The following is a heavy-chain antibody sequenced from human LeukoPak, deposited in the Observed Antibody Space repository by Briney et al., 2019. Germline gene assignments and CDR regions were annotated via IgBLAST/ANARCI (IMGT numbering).Heavy chain of an antibody. CDR2: ISSISTTI. CDR3: ASLYGEILDY. V-gene: IGHV3-48*03. CDR1: GFSFSSYD. J-gene: IGHJ4*02. Sequence: GGSLRLSCTASGFSFSSYDMNWVRQAPGRELEWVSHISSISTTIYYTDSVKGRFTISRDNAKNSLYLQMNSLRVEDTGVYYCASLYGEILDYWGLGTLVTVSS. D-gene: IGHD4-17*01.